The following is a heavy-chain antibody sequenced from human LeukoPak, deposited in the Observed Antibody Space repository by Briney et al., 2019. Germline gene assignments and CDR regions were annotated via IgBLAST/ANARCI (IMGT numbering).Heavy chain of an antibody. V-gene: IGHV4-34*01. Sequence: SETLSLTCAVYGGSSSGYYWSWIRQPPGKGLEWIGEINHSGSTNYNPSLKSRVTISVDTSKNQFSLKLSSVTAADTAVYYCASEGVATEGGYWGQGTLVTVSS. CDR1: GGSSSGYY. J-gene: IGHJ4*02. D-gene: IGHD5-12*01. CDR2: INHSGST. CDR3: ASEGVATEGGY.